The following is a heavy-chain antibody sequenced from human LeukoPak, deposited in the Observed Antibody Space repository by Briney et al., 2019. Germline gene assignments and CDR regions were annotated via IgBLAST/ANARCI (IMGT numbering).Heavy chain of an antibody. CDR2: ISYDGSDK. CDR1: GFTFSSYA. CDR3: ARGFRSVTTWGYFDY. Sequence: GRSLRLSCTGSGFTFSSYAMLWVRQAPGKGLEWVAIISYDGSDKYFADSVKGRFTISRDDSKKTLYLQMNSLRVDDTAVYYCARGFRSVTTWGYFDYWGQGALVTVSS. D-gene: IGHD4-17*01. J-gene: IGHJ4*02. V-gene: IGHV3-30*07.